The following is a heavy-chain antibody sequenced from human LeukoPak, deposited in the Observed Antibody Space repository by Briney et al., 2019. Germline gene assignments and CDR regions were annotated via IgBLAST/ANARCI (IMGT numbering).Heavy chain of an antibody. J-gene: IGHJ4*02. Sequence: PGGSLRLSCAASGFTFSSYSMNWVRQAPGKGLEWVSNISSSSSTIYYADSVKGRFTISRDNAKNSLYLQMNSLRAEDTAVYYCARVGPRKKDYYDSSGYSDYWGQGTLVTVSS. CDR3: ARVGPRKKDYYDSSGYSDY. CDR1: GFTFSSYS. CDR2: ISSSSSTI. V-gene: IGHV3-48*01. D-gene: IGHD3-22*01.